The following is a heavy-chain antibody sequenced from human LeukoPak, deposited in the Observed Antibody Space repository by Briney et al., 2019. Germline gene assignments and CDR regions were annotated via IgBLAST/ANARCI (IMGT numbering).Heavy chain of an antibody. D-gene: IGHD3-10*01. CDR1: GFTFSSYG. V-gene: IGHV3-30*02. CDR2: IRYDGSNK. J-gene: IGHJ4*02. Sequence: GGSLRLSCAASGFTFSSYGMHWVRQAPGKGLEWVAFIRYDGSNKYYADSVKGRFTMSRDNSKNTLYLKMNSLRAEDTAVYYCAKDWDDYYGSGSYFDYWGQGTLVTVSS. CDR3: AKDWDDYYGSGSYFDY.